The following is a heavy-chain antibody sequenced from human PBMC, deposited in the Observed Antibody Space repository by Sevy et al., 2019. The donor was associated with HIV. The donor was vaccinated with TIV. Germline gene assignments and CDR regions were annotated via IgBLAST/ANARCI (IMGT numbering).Heavy chain of an antibody. CDR3: ARPMEKATYDTFDI. CDR2: VYYSGGH. J-gene: IGHJ3*02. CDR1: GGSIRRSTYY. Sequence: SETLSLTCIVSGGSIRRSTYYWGWIRQPPGKGLEWIGGVYYSGGHYYNPSLKSRVTISVDTSRNHFSLNLSSVTAADTALYYCARPMEKATYDTFDIWGQGTMVTVSS. D-gene: IGHD1-26*01. V-gene: IGHV4-39*01.